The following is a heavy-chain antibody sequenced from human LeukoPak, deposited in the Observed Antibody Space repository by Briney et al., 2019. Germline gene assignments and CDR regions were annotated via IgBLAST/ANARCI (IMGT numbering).Heavy chain of an antibody. V-gene: IGHV3-74*01. J-gene: IGHJ4*02. D-gene: IGHD6-13*01. CDR3: ARDAGGSSWYYFDY. CDR2: INSDGSST. CDR1: GFIFSNYW. Sequence: GGSLRLSCAASGFIFSNYWMYWVRQAPGKGLVWVSRINSDGSSTRYADSVKGRFTISRDNAKNSLYLQMNSLRAEDTAVYYCARDAGGSSWYYFDYWGQGTLVTVSS.